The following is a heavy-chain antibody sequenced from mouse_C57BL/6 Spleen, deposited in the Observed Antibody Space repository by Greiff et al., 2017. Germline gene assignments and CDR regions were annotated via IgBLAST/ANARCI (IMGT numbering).Heavy chain of an antibody. J-gene: IGHJ3*01. CDR1: GFTFSDYG. Sequence: EVQLQQSGGGLVKPGGSLKLSCAASGFTFSDYGMHWVRQAPEKGLEWVAYISSGSSTIYYADTVKGRFTISRDNAKNTLFLQMTSLRSEDTAMYYCARPLPPFAYWGKGTLVTVSA. CDR3: ARPLPPFAY. CDR2: ISSGSSTI. V-gene: IGHV5-17*01.